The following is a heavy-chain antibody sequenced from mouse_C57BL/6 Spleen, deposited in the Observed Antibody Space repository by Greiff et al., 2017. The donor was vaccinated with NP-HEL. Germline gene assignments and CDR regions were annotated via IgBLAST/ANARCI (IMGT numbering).Heavy chain of an antibody. CDR2: IYPGSGST. D-gene: IGHD2-5*01. J-gene: IGHJ2*01. CDR1: CYTFTSYW. V-gene: IGHV1-55*01. CDR3: AKAYYSNYYFDY. Sequence: QVQLKQPGAELVKPGASVKMSCKASCYTFTSYWITWVKQRPGQGLEWIGDIYPGSGSTNYNEKFKSKATLTVDTSSSTAYMQLSSLTSEDSAVYYCAKAYYSNYYFDYWGQGTTLTVSS.